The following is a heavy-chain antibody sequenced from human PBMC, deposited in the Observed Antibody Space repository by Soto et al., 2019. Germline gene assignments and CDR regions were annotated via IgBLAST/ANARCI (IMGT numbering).Heavy chain of an antibody. D-gene: IGHD3-22*01. V-gene: IGHV3-23*01. Sequence: GGSLRLSCAASGCTFSSYAMIWIRQAPGKGLEWVSAISGSGGSTYYADSVKGRFTISRDNSKNTLYLQMNSLRAEDTAVYYCAKDGRYDSSGYYFFDYWGQGTLVTVSS. CDR2: ISGSGGST. CDR1: GCTFSSYA. CDR3: AKDGRYDSSGYYFFDY. J-gene: IGHJ4*02.